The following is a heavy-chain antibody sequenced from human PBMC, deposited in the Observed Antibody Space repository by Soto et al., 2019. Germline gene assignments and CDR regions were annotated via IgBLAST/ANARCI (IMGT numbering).Heavy chain of an antibody. CDR2: IYYSGST. J-gene: IGHJ3*02. Sequence: QVQLQESGPGLVKPSQTLSLTCTVSGGSISSGGYYWSWIRQHPGKGLEWIGYIYYSGSTYYNPSLNIRVTISVDTSKNQLSLKLSSVTAADTAVYYCARGYCGGGSCYSDDAFDIWGQGTMVTVSS. V-gene: IGHV4-31*03. D-gene: IGHD2-15*01. CDR1: GGSISSGGYY. CDR3: ARGYCGGGSCYSDDAFDI.